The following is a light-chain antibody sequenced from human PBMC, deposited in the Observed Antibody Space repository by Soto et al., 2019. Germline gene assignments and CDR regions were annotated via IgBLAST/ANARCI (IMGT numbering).Light chain of an antibody. CDR3: QQYVSSPWA. CDR2: GAS. V-gene: IGKV3-20*01. CDR1: QSVTNSF. J-gene: IGKJ1*01. Sequence: EIVWAQSPGTLSLSPGERATLSCRASQSVTNSFLAWYQQKPGQAPRLLIYGASRRATGIPDRFTGSGSGTDFTLTISRLEPEDFAVYYCQQYVSSPWAFGQGTQVEI.